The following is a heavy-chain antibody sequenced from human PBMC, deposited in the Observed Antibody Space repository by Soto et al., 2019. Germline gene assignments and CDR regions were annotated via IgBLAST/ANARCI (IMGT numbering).Heavy chain of an antibody. V-gene: IGHV3-23*01. CDR3: AKEGVIVMVAAPLDY. D-gene: IGHD2-15*01. CDR1: GFTFSSYA. CDR2: ISGSGGST. Sequence: GGALRLSCAASGFTFSSYAMSWVRQAPGKGLEWVSAISGSGGSTYYADSVKGRFTISRDNSKNTLYLQMNSLRAEDTAVYYCAKEGVIVMVAAPLDYWGQGTLVTVTS. J-gene: IGHJ4*02.